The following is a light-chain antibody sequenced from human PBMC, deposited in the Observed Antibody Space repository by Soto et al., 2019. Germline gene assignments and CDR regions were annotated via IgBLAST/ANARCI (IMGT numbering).Light chain of an antibody. CDR3: CAYTSNITPFV. V-gene: IGLV2-14*03. CDR1: SSDIGTYKY. Sequence: QPALTQPASVSGSPGQSIRISCTGTSSDIGTYKYVSWYQHHPGKAPKLMIYDVSNRPSGVSNRFSGSKSGNTASLTISGLQAEDEADYYCCAYTSNITPFVFGTGTKVTVL. CDR2: DVS. J-gene: IGLJ1*01.